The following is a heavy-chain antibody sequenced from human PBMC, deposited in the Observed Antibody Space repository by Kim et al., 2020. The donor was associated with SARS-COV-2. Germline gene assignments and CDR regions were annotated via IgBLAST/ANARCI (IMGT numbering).Heavy chain of an antibody. Sequence: GGSLRLSCAASGFTFSSYWMHWVRQAPGKGLVWVSRINSDGSSTSYADSVKGRFTISRDNAKNTLYLQMNSLRAEDTAVYYCARSGITGNVASYCSGGSCYGSGMDVWGQGTTVTVSS. CDR3: ARSGITGNVASYCSGGSCYGSGMDV. D-gene: IGHD2-15*01. J-gene: IGHJ6*02. CDR2: INSDGSST. V-gene: IGHV3-74*01. CDR1: GFTFSSYW.